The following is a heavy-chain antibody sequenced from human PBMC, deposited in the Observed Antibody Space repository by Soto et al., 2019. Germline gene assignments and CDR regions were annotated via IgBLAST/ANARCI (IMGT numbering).Heavy chain of an antibody. CDR1: GFTFSTYG. CDR3: AKGLMGAIHGTVDY. Sequence: PGGSLRLSCAVSGFTFSTYGMHWVRQAPGKGLEWVAIMSFDGSIKYYANSVKGRFTIFRDNSKNTLYLQMNSLRPEDTAVYYCAKGLMGAIHGTVDYWGQGTLVTVYS. V-gene: IGHV3-30*18. CDR2: MSFDGSIK. J-gene: IGHJ4*02. D-gene: IGHD1-26*01.